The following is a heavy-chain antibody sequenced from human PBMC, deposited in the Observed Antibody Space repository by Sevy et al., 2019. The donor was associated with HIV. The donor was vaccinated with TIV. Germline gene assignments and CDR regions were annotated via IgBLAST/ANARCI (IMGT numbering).Heavy chain of an antibody. D-gene: IGHD2-2*01. V-gene: IGHV4-61*02. CDR3: ARESGDCSSTSCYEGVFDY. CDR2: IYTRGGT. CDR1: GGSVSRGNYY. Sequence: SETLSLTCTVSGGSVSRGNYYWSWIRQPAGKGLEWIGRIYTRGGTNYNPSLKSRVTISVDTSKNQFSLKLSSVTAADTAVYYCARESGDCSSTSCYEGVFDYWGQGTLVTVSS. J-gene: IGHJ4*02.